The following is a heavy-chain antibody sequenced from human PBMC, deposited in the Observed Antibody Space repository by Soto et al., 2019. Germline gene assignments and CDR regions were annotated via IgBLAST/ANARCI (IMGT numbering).Heavy chain of an antibody. CDR2: IWYDGSNK. D-gene: IGHD3-22*01. CDR3: ARGHPLYYYDSSGPSMDV. V-gene: IGHV3-33*01. CDR1: GFTFSSYG. J-gene: IGHJ6*02. Sequence: GGSLRLSCAASGFTFSSYGMHWVRQAPGKGLEWVAVIWYDGSNKYYADSVKGRFTISRDNSKNTLYLQMNSLRAEDTAVYYCARGHPLYYYDSSGPSMDVWGQGTTVTVSS.